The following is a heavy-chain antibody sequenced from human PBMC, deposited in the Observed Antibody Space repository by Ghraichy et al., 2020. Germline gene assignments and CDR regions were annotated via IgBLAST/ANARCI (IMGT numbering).Heavy chain of an antibody. V-gene: IGHV3-21*01. CDR2: ISSSSSYI. Sequence: GGSLRLSCAASGFTFSSYSMNWVRQAPGKGLEWVSSISSSSSYIYYADSVKGRFTISRDNAKNSLYLQMNSLRAEDTAVYYCARDSSNTKRTIPGYWGQGTLVTVSS. D-gene: IGHD4/OR15-4a*01. CDR1: GFTFSSYS. CDR3: ARDSSNTKRTIPGY. J-gene: IGHJ4*02.